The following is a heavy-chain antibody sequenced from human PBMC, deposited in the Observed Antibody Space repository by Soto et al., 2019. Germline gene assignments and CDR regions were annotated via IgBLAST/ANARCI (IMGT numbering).Heavy chain of an antibody. CDR1: GGSLSSYY. D-gene: IGHD3-10*01. CDR3: ARSLPIFDF. CDR2: IKHSGST. Sequence: QVQLQQWGAGLLKSSETLSPTCAVYGGSLSSYYWSWVRHLPGKGLEWIGDIKHSGSTNYNPSLKSRVTISLDTSKNHFSLKLTSVTAADTAVYYCARSLPIFDFWGQGTLVTVSS. J-gene: IGHJ4*02. V-gene: IGHV4-34*01.